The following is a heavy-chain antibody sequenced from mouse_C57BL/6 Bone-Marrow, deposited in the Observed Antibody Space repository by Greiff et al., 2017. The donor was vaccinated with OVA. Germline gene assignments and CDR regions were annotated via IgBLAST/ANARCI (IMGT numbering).Heavy chain of an antibody. CDR3: ARSGAYYPYYYAMDY. V-gene: IGHV1-64*01. CDR1: GYTFTSYW. Sequence: QVQLQQPGAELVKPGASVKLSCKASGYTFTSYWMHWVKQRPGQGLEWIGMIHPNSGSTNYNEKFKSKATLTVDKSSSTAYMQLSSLTSEDSAVYYCARSGAYYPYYYAMDYWGQGTSVTVSS. CDR2: IHPNSGST. J-gene: IGHJ4*01. D-gene: IGHD1-1*01.